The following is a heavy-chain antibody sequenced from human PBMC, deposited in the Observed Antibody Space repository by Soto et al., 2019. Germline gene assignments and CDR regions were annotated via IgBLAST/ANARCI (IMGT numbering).Heavy chain of an antibody. CDR2: INHSGST. Sequence: SETLSLTCAVSGGSFSGYYWSWIRQPPGKGLEWIGEINHSGSTNYNPSLKSRVTISVDTSKNQFSLKLSSVTAADTAVYYCARGYPVLRYFGWLSGGFDYWGQGTLVTVSS. CDR3: ARGYPVLRYFGWLSGGFDY. J-gene: IGHJ4*02. CDR1: GGSFSGYY. V-gene: IGHV4-34*01. D-gene: IGHD3-9*01.